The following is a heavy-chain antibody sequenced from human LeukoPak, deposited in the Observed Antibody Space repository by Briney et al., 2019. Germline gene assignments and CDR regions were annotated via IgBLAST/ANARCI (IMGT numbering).Heavy chain of an antibody. V-gene: IGHV1-2*02. CDR2: INPNTGDT. CDR3: ARDMWQQFDWFDP. CDR1: GYTFTGYY. J-gene: IGHJ5*02. D-gene: IGHD6-13*01. Sequence: ASVKVSCKASGYTFTGYYIHWMRQAPGQGLEWMGWINPNTGDTNSAERFQGRVTMTRDSSISTAYLELSRLTSDDTAVYYCARDMWQQFDWFDPWGQGTLVTVSS.